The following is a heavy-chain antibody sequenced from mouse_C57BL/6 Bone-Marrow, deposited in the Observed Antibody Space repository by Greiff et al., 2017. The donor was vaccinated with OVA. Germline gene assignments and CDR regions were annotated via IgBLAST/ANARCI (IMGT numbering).Heavy chain of an antibody. V-gene: IGHV14-4*01. CDR2: IDPENGDT. CDR3: TSTVGEAWFAY. D-gene: IGHD1-1*01. J-gene: IGHJ3*01. CDR1: GFNIKDDY. Sequence: VQLQQSGAELVRPGASVKLSCTASGFNIKDDYMHWVKQRPEQGLEWIGWIDPENGDTEYASKFQGKATITADTSSNPAYLQLSSLTSEDTAVYYCTSTVGEAWFAYWGQGTLVTVSA.